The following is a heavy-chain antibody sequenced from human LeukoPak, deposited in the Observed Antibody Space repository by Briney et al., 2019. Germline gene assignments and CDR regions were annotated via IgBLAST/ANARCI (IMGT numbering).Heavy chain of an antibody. CDR1: GGTFSSYA. CDR3: ARGAAMNDYGDFFDY. CDR2: IIPIFGTA. V-gene: IGHV1-69*13. D-gene: IGHD4-17*01. Sequence: ASVKVSCKASGGTFSSYAISWVRQAPGQGREWMGGIIPIFGTANYAQKFQGRVTITADESTSTAYMELSSLRSEDTAVYYCARGAAMNDYGDFFDYWGQGTLVTVFS. J-gene: IGHJ4*02.